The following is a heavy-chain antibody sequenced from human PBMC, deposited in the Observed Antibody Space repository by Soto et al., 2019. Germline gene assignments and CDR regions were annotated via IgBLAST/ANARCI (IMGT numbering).Heavy chain of an antibody. CDR3: ARCASGGYYSYYAMDV. CDR2: ISGRSSAI. CDR1: GFTFSTYS. V-gene: IGHV3-48*02. Sequence: EVQLVESGGGLVQPGGSLRLSCAASGFTFSTYSLTWVRQAPGKGLEWVSYISGRSSAIYNEDSVKGRFTISRDNAKNSMYLQLNSLRDEYTAVYYCARCASGGYYSYYAMDVWGQGTTVTVSS. D-gene: IGHD2-15*01. J-gene: IGHJ6*02.